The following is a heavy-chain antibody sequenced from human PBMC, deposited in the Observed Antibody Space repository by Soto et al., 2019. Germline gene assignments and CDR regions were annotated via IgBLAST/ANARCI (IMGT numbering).Heavy chain of an antibody. CDR2: ISGGGGGT. Sequence: EVQLLESGGGLIQPGGSLRLSCAASGFTFPSYAMNWVRQAPGQGLEWVSTISGGGGGTDYADSAKGRFIISRDNSKNPLYLQMNSLRAEDTAVYYCAKTGGPGSYYWVDYWGQGTPVTVSS. CDR1: GFTFPSYA. J-gene: IGHJ4*02. CDR3: AKTGGPGSYYWVDY. V-gene: IGHV3-23*01. D-gene: IGHD3-10*01.